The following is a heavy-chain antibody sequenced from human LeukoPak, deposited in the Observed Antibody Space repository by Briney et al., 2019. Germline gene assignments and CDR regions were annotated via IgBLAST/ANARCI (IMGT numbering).Heavy chain of an antibody. J-gene: IGHJ4*02. D-gene: IGHD3-10*01. V-gene: IGHV3-23*01. CDR2: ISGSGGST. CDR3: AKAHQAYYYGAEHLEYLDY. CDR1: GFTFSSYA. Sequence: GGSLRLSCAASGFTFSSYAMSLVRQAPGKGLEWVSAISGSGGSTYYADSVKGRFTISRDNSKNTLYLQMNSLRAEDTAVYYCAKAHQAYYYGAEHLEYLDYWGQGALVTVCS.